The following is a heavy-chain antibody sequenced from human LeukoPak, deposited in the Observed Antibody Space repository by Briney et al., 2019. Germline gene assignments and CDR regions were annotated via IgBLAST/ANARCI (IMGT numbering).Heavy chain of an antibody. J-gene: IGHJ4*02. D-gene: IGHD3-9*01. Sequence: GGSLRLSCAASGFTFSSYGMHWVRQAPGKGLEGVAVISYDGSNKYYADSVKGRFTISRYNSKNTLYLQMNSLRAEDTAVYYCARGNYDILTGYYPIDYWGQGTLVTVSS. V-gene: IGHV3-30*03. CDR3: ARGNYDILTGYYPIDY. CDR1: GFTFSSYG. CDR2: ISYDGSNK.